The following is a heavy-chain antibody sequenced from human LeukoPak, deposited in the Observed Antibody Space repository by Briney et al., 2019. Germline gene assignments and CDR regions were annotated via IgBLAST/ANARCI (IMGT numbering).Heavy chain of an antibody. V-gene: IGHV3-48*01. CDR2: ISSSSSTM. D-gene: IGHD1-26*01. Sequence: GGSLRLSCAASGFTFSSYSMNWVRQAPGKGLEWVSYISSSSSTMYYADSVKGRFTISRDNAKNSLYLQMNSLRAEDTAVYYCASNMGATFGKPRPYYYYGMDVWGQGNTVTVSS. CDR1: GFTFSSYS. CDR3: ASNMGATFGKPRPYYYYGMDV. J-gene: IGHJ6*02.